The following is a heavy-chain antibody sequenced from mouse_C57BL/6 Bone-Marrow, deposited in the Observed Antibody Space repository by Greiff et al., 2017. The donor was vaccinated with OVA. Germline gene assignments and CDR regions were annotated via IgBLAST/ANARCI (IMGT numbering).Heavy chain of an antibody. CDR3: ARGYYGSSYYAMDY. CDR2: IHPNSGST. V-gene: IGHV1-64*01. CDR1: GYTFTSYW. J-gene: IGHJ4*01. D-gene: IGHD1-1*01. Sequence: QVQLQQPGAELVKPGASVKLSCKASGYTFTSYWMHWVKQRPRQGLEWIGMIHPNSGSTNYNEKFKSKATLTVDKSSSTAYMQLSSLTSEDSAVYYCARGYYGSSYYAMDYWGQGTSVTVSS.